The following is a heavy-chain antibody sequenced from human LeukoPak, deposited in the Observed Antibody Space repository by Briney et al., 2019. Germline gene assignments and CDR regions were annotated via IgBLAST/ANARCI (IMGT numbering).Heavy chain of an antibody. CDR1: GYTFTSYG. CDR2: ISAYNGNT. V-gene: IGHV1-18*04. D-gene: IGHD3-10*01. Sequence: ASVKVSCTASGYTFTSYGISWVRQAPGPGLEWMGWISAYNGNTNYAQKPQGRVTMTTDTSTSTAYMELRSLRADDAAVYYCARFGGFGECEYYFDYWGQGTLVTVSS. CDR3: ARFGGFGECEYYFDY. J-gene: IGHJ4*02.